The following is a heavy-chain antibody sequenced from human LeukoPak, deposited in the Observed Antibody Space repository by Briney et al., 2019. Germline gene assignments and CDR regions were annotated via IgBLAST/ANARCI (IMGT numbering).Heavy chain of an antibody. CDR1: GGSISSSSYY. CDR2: IYYSGST. Sequence: SETLSLTCTVSGGSISSSSYYWGWIRQPPGKGLEWIGSIYYSGSTYYNPSLKSRVTISVDTSKSQFSLKLSSVTAADTAVYYCARSRYDSSGYYLDYWGQGTLVTVSS. J-gene: IGHJ4*02. D-gene: IGHD3-22*01. V-gene: IGHV4-39*01. CDR3: ARSRYDSSGYYLDY.